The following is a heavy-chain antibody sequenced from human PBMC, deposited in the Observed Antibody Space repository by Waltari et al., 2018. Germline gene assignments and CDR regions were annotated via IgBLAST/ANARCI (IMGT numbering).Heavy chain of an antibody. V-gene: IGHV1-69*04. D-gene: IGHD3-3*01. Sequence: QVQLVQSGAEVKKPGSSVKVSCKASGGTFSSYAISWVRQAPGQGLEWMGGIIPILGIANYAQKFQGRVTITADESTSTAYMELSSLRSEDTAVYYCAREDYDFWSGYYINWFDPWGQGTLVTVSS. CDR3: AREDYDFWSGYYINWFDP. J-gene: IGHJ5*02. CDR1: GGTFSSYA. CDR2: IIPILGIA.